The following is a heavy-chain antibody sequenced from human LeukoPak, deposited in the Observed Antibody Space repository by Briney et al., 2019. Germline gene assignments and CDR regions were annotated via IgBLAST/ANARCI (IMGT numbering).Heavy chain of an antibody. D-gene: IGHD2-2*02. CDR3: ARWCSSDICYTPVVY. Sequence: GGSLRLSCAASGFTFSSYWMSWVRQAPGKGLEWVANINQDGSEKYYVDSVTGRFTISRDNAKNPLYLQMNSLRAEDTAVYYCARWCSSDICYTPVVYWGQGTLVTVSS. V-gene: IGHV3-7*01. CDR1: GFTFSSYW. CDR2: INQDGSEK. J-gene: IGHJ4*02.